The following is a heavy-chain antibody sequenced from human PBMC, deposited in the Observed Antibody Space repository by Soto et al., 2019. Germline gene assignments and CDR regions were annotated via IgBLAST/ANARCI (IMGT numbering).Heavy chain of an antibody. D-gene: IGHD3-10*01. J-gene: IGHJ6*02. CDR3: ARDGSITMVRGAEPDYYYYGMVV. CDR2: ISAYNGNT. V-gene: IGHV1-18*01. CDR1: GYTFTSYG. Sequence: ASVKVSCKASGYTFTSYGISWVRQAPGQGLEWMGWISAYNGNTNYAQKLQGRVTMTTDASTSTAYMELRSLRSDDTAVYYCARDGSITMVRGAEPDYYYYGMVVWGQGTTVTVSS.